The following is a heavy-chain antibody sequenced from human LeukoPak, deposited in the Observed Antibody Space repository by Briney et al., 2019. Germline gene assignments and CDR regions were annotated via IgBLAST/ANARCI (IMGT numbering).Heavy chain of an antibody. J-gene: IGHJ1*01. CDR3: ATYSSLNRREFQY. D-gene: IGHD3-22*01. Sequence: GGSLRLSCEGSGFTFSNYWMGWVRQAPGKGLQWVANIKTDGSEKYYVDSVKGRFTISRDDAKNSLYLQMNSLRAEDTAVYYCATYSSLNRREFQYWGQGALLTVSS. V-gene: IGHV3-7*01. CDR1: GFTFSNYW. CDR2: IKTDGSEK.